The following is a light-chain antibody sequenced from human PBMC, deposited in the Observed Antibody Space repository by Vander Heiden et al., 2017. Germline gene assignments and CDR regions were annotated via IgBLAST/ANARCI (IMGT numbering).Light chain of an antibody. V-gene: IGKV3-20*01. J-gene: IGKJ1*01. CDR2: GVS. CDR3: QHYGGSPWA. CDR1: QSVNSY. Sequence: EIVLTQSPGTLSFSPGERATLSCRASQSVNSYLAWYQQQPGQAPRLLISGVSSRATGIPDRFSGSGSGTDFTLTISRLEPEDSAVYYCQHYGGSPWAFGQGTKVEIK.